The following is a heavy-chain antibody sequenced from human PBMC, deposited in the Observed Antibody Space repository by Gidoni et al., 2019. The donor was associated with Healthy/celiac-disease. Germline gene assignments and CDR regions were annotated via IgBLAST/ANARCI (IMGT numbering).Heavy chain of an antibody. CDR3: ARVRRIAVAGTGGLGY. D-gene: IGHD6-19*01. V-gene: IGHV1-8*01. CDR2: MNPNSGNT. CDR1: GYTFTSYD. J-gene: IGHJ4*02. Sequence: QVQLVQSGAEVKKPGASVKVSCKASGYTFTSYDINWVRQATGQGLEWMGWMNPNSGNTGYAQKFQGRVTMTRNTSRSTAYMELSSLRSEDTAVYYCARVRRIAVAGTGGLGYWGQGTLVTVSS.